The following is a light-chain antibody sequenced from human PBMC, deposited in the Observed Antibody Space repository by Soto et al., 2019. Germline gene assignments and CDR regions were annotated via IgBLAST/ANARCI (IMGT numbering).Light chain of an antibody. Sequence: DIQLTQSPSFLSASVGDRATITCRASQGVSSDLSWYQKKPGKAPKLLIYAASTLQTGVPSRFSGSGSGTDFNLTISRLQTEDFATYECQQLNSYPLTFGGGTKVDIK. CDR2: AAS. J-gene: IGKJ4*01. CDR3: QQLNSYPLT. CDR1: QGVSSD. V-gene: IGKV1-9*01.